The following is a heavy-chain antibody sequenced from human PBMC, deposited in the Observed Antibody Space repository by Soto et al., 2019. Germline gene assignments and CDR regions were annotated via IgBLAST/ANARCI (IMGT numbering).Heavy chain of an antibody. J-gene: IGHJ6*02. D-gene: IGHD6-19*01. V-gene: IGHV4-4*07. CDR1: GESISDYY. CDR3: ARMYNSGFYRPEGDYYFYGMDV. CDR2: FHNSGNT. Sequence: KTSETLSLTCTVSGESISDYYWSWIRQPAGKGLEWIGRFHNSGNTKSNPSLKSRVAMSADTSKNQFSLSLRSVTAADTAMYYCARMYNSGFYRPEGDYYFYGMDVWGQGTTVTVSS.